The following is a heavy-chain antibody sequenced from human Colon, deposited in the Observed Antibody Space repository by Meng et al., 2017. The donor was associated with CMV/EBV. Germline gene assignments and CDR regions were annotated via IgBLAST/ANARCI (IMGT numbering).Heavy chain of an antibody. V-gene: IGHV1-69*01. J-gene: IGHJ4*02. CDR2: IITSFSVD. Sequence: KAKEGKLSDNAFSWVRQEHGQGLEWLEGIITSFSVDNIAQNFQGRVTITADEFTRTVYMELSSLKSEDTAVYHCATLRFLEWMSPFDSWGQGTLVTVSS. D-gene: IGHD3-3*01. CDR1: EGKLSDNA. CDR3: ATLRFLEWMSPFDS.